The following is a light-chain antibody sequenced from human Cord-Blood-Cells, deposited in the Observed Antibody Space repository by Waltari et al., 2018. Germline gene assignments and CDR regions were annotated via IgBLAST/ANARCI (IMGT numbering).Light chain of an antibody. Sequence: QSALTQPASVSGSPGQSITISCTGTSSDVGGYNYVSWYQQHPGKAPKLMIYDVSNRPAGVANRFSGSKSGNPASLNISGRQAEDEADYYCSSYTSSSTWVVGGGTRLTVL. CDR2: DVS. CDR1: SSDVGGYNY. CDR3: SSYTSSSTWV. V-gene: IGLV2-14*01. J-gene: IGLJ3*02.